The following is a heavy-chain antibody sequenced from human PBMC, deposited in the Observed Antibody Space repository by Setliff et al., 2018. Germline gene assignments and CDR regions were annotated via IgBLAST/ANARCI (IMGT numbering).Heavy chain of an antibody. V-gene: IGHV4-59*01. D-gene: IGHD3-22*01. J-gene: IGHJ5*02. Sequence: SETLSLTCSVSGMSITSYYWSWIRQSPGRGLEWIGYIYYTGSTTYSPSLKSRVTMSVDMSKNQFSLRLSSVTAADTAVYYCARGSYSYDSTGYSPLNWFDPWGQGTLVTVSS. CDR1: GMSITSYY. CDR2: IYYTGST. CDR3: ARGSYSYDSTGYSPLNWFDP.